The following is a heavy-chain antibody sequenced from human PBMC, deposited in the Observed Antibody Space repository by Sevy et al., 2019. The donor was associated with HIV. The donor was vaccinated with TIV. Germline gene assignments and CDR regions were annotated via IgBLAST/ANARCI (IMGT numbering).Heavy chain of an antibody. CDR3: SRVDEQRWLRLYYFDY. CDR1: GFTFSNYA. J-gene: IGHJ4*02. V-gene: IGHV3-30*04. Sequence: GSLRLSCAASGFTFSNYAMHWVRQAPGKGLEWVAVISYDGSNKYYADSVKGRFTISRDNSKNTLYLQMNSLRAEDTAVYYCSRVDEQRWLRLYYFDYWGQGTLVTVSS. CDR2: ISYDGSNK. D-gene: IGHD5-12*01.